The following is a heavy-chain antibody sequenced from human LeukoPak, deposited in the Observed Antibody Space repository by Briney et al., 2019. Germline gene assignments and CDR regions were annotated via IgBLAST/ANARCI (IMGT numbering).Heavy chain of an antibody. D-gene: IGHD3-10*01. V-gene: IGHV3-21*01. CDR2: ISSSSSYI. Sequence: GGSLRLSCAASGVTFSSYSMNWVRQAPGKGLEWVSSISSSSSYIYYADSVKGRLTISRDNAKNSLYLQMNSLRAEDTAVYYCARENTMVRGNDYWGQGTLVTVSS. CDR3: ARENTMVRGNDY. CDR1: GVTFSSYS. J-gene: IGHJ4*02.